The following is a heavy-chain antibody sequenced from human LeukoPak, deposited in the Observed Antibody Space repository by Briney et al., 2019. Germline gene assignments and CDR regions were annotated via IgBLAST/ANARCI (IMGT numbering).Heavy chain of an antibody. Sequence: SGPTLVNPAQTLTLTCTFSGFSLTTSGVGVGWIRQPSVKALEWLALFYWDDDKRYTPSLKSRLTLNKDNSKNQMFLTMTNMDPVDTATYYCAHSLYYYGSGSLYYFDYWGQGTLVTVSS. V-gene: IGHV2-5*02. D-gene: IGHD3-10*01. CDR3: AHSLYYYGSGSLYYFDY. CDR2: FYWDDDK. CDR1: GFSLTTSGVG. J-gene: IGHJ4*02.